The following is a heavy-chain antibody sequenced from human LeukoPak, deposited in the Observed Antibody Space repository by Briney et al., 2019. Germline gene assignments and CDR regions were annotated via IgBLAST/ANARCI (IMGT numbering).Heavy chain of an antibody. J-gene: IGHJ5*02. Sequence: GRSLRLSCAASGFTFSSYAMHWVRQAPGKGLEWVAVISYDGSNKYYADSVKGRFTISRDNSKNTLYLQMNSLRAEDKAVYYCARDVGGYSSSWYPPTGFDPWGQGTLVTVSS. CDR3: ARDVGGYSSSWYPPTGFDP. CDR2: ISYDGSNK. V-gene: IGHV3-30-3*01. CDR1: GFTFSSYA. D-gene: IGHD6-13*01.